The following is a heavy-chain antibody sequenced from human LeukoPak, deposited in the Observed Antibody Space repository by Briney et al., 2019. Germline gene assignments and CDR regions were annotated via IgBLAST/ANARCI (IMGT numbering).Heavy chain of an antibody. CDR2: INHSGST. D-gene: IGHD4-4*01. CDR1: GGSFSGYY. Sequence: SETLSLTCAVYGGSFSGYYWSWIRQPPGKGLEWVGEINHSGSTNYNPSLKSRVTISVDTSKNQFSLKLGSVTAADTAVYYCASGGRVGGNYFDPWGQGTLVTVSS. V-gene: IGHV4-34*01. CDR3: ASGGRVGGNYFDP. J-gene: IGHJ5*02.